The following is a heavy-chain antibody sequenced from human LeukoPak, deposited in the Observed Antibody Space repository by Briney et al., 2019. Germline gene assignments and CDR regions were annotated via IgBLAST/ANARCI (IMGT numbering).Heavy chain of an antibody. CDR3: ARDLGQLDFDY. Sequence: PGGSLRLSCAASGFTFTSYGMHWARQAPGKGLEWVAVIWYDGSNKYYAESVKGRFTISRDNSKNTLYLQMNSLRAEDTAVYYCARDLGQLDFDYWGQGTLVTVSS. V-gene: IGHV3-33*01. CDR2: IWYDGSNK. D-gene: IGHD6-13*01. CDR1: GFTFTSYG. J-gene: IGHJ4*02.